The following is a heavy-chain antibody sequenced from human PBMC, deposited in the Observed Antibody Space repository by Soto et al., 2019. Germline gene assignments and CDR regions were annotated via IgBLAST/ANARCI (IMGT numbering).Heavy chain of an antibody. V-gene: IGHV3-11*05. D-gene: IGHD3-10*01. J-gene: IGHJ4*02. CDR2: ISSSSSYT. CDR1: GFTFSDYY. Sequence: GGSLRLSCAASGFTFSDYYMSWIRQAPGKGLEWVSYISSSSSYTNYADSVKGRFTISRDNAKNSLYLQMNSLRAEDTAVYYCVRGRYGSEIHWGQGTKVTVSS. CDR3: VRGRYGSEIH.